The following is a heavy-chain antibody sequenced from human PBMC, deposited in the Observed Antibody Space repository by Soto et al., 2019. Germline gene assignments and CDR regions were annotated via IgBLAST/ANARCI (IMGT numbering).Heavy chain of an antibody. D-gene: IGHD6-19*01. CDR3: AHSQHYVGGWDY. J-gene: IGHJ4*02. V-gene: IGHV2-5*02. CDR1: GFSLSTSGVG. CDR2: IYWDDDK. Sequence: QITLKETGPTLVKPTQTLTLNWTFSGFSLSTSGVGVGWIRQSPGKALEWLALIYWDDDKRYSPYLKSRLTITKATATNHVVLTMTNMDPVDTATYYCAHSQHYVGGWDYWGQGTLVTVSS.